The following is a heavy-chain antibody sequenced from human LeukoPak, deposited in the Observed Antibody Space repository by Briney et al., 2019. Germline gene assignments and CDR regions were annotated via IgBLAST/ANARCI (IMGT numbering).Heavy chain of an antibody. D-gene: IGHD3-10*01. CDR2: IDWDDDK. V-gene: IGHV2-70*04. J-gene: IGHJ4*02. CDR3: ARISGSSGHFDY. CDR1: GFSLSTSGMR. Sequence: SGPTLVNPTQTLTLTCTFSGFSLSTSGMRVNWIRQPPGKALEWLARIDWDDDKFYSTSLKTRLTISKYTSNNQVVLTMTNMDPVDTATYYCARISGSSGHFDYWGQGTLVTVSS.